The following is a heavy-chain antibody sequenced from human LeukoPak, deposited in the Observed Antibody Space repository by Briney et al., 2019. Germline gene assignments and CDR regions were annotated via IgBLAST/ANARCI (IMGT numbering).Heavy chain of an antibody. Sequence: GGSLRLSCAASGFSVSSNYMTWVRQAPGKGLEWVSVLYSGGDTYYADSVKGRFTISRDNSKNTLYLQMNSLRAEDTAMYYCASDTYYYESSGPILGYFQHWGQGTLVTVSS. CDR1: GFSVSSNY. CDR3: ASDTYYYESSGPILGYFQH. D-gene: IGHD3-22*01. CDR2: LYSGGDT. V-gene: IGHV3-53*05. J-gene: IGHJ1*01.